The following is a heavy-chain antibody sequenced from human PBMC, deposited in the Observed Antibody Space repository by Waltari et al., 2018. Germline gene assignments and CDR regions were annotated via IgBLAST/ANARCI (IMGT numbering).Heavy chain of an antibody. J-gene: IGHJ4*02. V-gene: IGHV4-34*01. CDR3: ASLPRGRGENY. CDR2: INHSGST. Sequence: QVQLQQWGAGLLKPSETLSLPCAVYGGSFSGYYWSWIRQPPGKGLEWIGEINHSGSTNYNPSLKSRVTISVDTSKNQFSLKLSSVTAADTAVYYCASLPRGRGENYWGQGTLVTVSS. D-gene: IGHD3-10*01. CDR1: GGSFSGYY.